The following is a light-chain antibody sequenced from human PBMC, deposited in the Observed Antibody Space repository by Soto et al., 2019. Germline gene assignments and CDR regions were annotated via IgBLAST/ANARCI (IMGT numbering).Light chain of an antibody. CDR2: AES. Sequence: DLQMTQSPSAQSAAVGDTVTSVCRASQNIRSHLNWYLQKPGKAPELLIAAESSLYSAVPSRFSGSGSGTNFTLTISSLQPEDFATYYCQQSYSIPRTFGGGTKVDI. CDR3: QQSYSIPRT. CDR1: QNIRSH. V-gene: IGKV1-39*01. J-gene: IGKJ4*01.